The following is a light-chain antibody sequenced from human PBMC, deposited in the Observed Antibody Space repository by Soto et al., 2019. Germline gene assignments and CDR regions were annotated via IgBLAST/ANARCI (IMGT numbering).Light chain of an antibody. CDR3: QQTTTFPLT. CDR2: TAS. V-gene: IGKV1-12*01. J-gene: IGKJ4*01. CDR1: QGISRW. Sequence: DIQMTQSPSSVSASVGDRVAITCRASQGISRWLAWYQQKPGTAPKLLIYTASSLQSGVPSRFSGSGSGTDFTLTINSLQPEDFATYYCQQTTTFPLTFGGGTKVDIK.